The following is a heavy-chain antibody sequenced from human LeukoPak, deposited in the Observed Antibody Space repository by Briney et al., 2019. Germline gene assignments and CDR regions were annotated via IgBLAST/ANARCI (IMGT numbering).Heavy chain of an antibody. V-gene: IGHV3-23*01. CDR1: GFTFSSYA. Sequence: GGSLRLSCAGSGFTFSSYAMSWVRQAPGKGLEWVSAISGSGGSTYYADSVKGRFTISRDNSKNTLYLQMNSLRAEDTAVYYCAKAKMAGTGAFDYWGQGTLVTVSS. CDR3: AKAKMAGTGAFDY. D-gene: IGHD6-19*01. CDR2: ISGSGGST. J-gene: IGHJ4*02.